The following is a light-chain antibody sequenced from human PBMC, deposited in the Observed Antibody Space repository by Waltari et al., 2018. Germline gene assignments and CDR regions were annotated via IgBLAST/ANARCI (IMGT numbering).Light chain of an antibody. CDR2: RDS. CDR3: QVWDSSTVV. V-gene: IGLV3-9*01. Sequence: SYELTQPLSVSVALGQTARITCGGNNIGSKNVHWYQQKPGQAPVLVIYRDSNRPSGFPERFSGSNSGNTATLTISRAQAGDEADCYCQVWDSSTVVFGGGTKLTVL. CDR1: NIGSKN. J-gene: IGLJ2*01.